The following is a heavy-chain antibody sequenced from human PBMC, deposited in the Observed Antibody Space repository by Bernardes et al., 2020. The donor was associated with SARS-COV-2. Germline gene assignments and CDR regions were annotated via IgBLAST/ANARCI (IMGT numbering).Heavy chain of an antibody. D-gene: IGHD3-3*01. CDR2: IRYDGSNK. V-gene: IGHV3-30*02. CDR1: GFTFSSYG. Sequence: LRLSCSASGFTFSSYGMHWVRQAPGKGLEWVAFIRYDGSNKYYAESVKGRFTISRDNPKNTLYLQTNSLRAEDTGVYYCAKDRGGNFWSGYCDYWGQGTLVTVSS. CDR3: AKDRGGNFWSGYCDY. J-gene: IGHJ4*02.